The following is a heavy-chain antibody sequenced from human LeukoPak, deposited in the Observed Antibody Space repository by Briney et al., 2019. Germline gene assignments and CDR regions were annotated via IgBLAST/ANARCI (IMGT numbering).Heavy chain of an antibody. Sequence: GGSLRLSCVASGFVFSRYALRWVRQAPGRGLEWVSGISHDDGSNKDYADSVKGRITISRDNSKSTVFLQMDSLRADDTAVYYCARRDGYKLDFWGQGTLITVSS. D-gene: IGHD5-24*01. J-gene: IGHJ4*02. CDR1: GFVFSRYA. CDR2: ISHDDGSNK. CDR3: ARRDGYKLDF. V-gene: IGHV3-30*04.